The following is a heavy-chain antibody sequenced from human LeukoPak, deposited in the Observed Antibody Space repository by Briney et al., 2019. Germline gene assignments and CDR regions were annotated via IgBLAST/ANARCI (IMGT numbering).Heavy chain of an antibody. CDR2: IRDSGSST. J-gene: IGHJ3*02. CDR1: GFTFSSYA. V-gene: IGHV3-23*01. D-gene: IGHD3-22*01. CDR3: AKGPPYNFDSTGPKGMGAFDI. Sequence: GGSLRLSCAASGFTFSSYAMSWVRQAPGKGLEWVSAIRDSGSSTHYADSVKGRFTISRDNSKNTLYLQMNSLRAEDTAVYSCAKGPPYNFDSTGPKGMGAFDIWGQGTMVTVSS.